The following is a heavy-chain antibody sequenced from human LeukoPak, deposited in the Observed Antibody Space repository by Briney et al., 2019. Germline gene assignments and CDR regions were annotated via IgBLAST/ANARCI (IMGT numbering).Heavy chain of an antibody. CDR1: GGSISTYY. Sequence: SETLSLTCTVSGGSISTYYWSWIRQPAGKGLEWIGRIYTSGSTNYNPSLKSRVTMSVDTSKNQFSLKLSSVTAADTAMYYCARAAEYSSGWYLFDYWGQGILVTVSA. CDR3: ARAAEYSSGWYLFDY. CDR2: IYTSGST. D-gene: IGHD6-19*01. V-gene: IGHV4-4*07. J-gene: IGHJ4*02.